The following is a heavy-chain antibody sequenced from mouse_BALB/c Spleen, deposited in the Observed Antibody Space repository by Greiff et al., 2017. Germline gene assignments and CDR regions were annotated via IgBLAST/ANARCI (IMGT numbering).Heavy chain of an antibody. V-gene: IGHV2-6-7*01. CDR3: ARDVKNYYAMDY. Sequence: QVQLKESGPGLVAPSQSLSITCTVSGFSLTSYGVHWVRQPPGKGLEWLGMIWGDGSTDYNSALKSRLSISKDNSKSQVFLKMNSLQTDDTARYYCARDVKNYYAMDYWGQGTSVTVSS. CDR1: GFSLTSYG. CDR2: IWGDGST. J-gene: IGHJ4*01.